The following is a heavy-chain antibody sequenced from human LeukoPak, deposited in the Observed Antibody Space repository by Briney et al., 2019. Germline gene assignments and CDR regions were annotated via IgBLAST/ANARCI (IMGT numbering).Heavy chain of an antibody. CDR3: AKYYSSGWGPDAFDI. CDR2: IYSGGST. D-gene: IGHD6-19*01. CDR1: GFTVSSNY. Sequence: GGSLRLSCAASGFTVSSNYMSWVRQAPGKGLEWVSVIYSGGSTYYADSVKGRFTISRDNSKNTLYLQMNSLRAEDTAVYYCAKYYSSGWGPDAFDIWGQGTMVTVSS. V-gene: IGHV3-53*01. J-gene: IGHJ3*02.